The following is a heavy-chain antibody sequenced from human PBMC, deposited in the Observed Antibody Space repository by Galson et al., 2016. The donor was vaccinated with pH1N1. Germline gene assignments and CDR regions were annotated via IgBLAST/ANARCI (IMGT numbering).Heavy chain of an antibody. Sequence: SVKVSCKVSGYPFSSHDINWVRQAPGQGLEWMGWMRPSTGQTGSAQKFQGRVTITGDTSISTAYMELSSLRFDDTAVYYCARGNPLWGYSGWPWGQGTLVTVSS. CDR3: ARGNPLWGYSGWP. J-gene: IGHJ5*02. CDR1: GYPFSSHD. V-gene: IGHV1-8*03. CDR2: MRPSTGQT. D-gene: IGHD1-26*01.